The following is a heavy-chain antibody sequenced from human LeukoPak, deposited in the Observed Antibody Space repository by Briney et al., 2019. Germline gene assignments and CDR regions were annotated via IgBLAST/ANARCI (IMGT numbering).Heavy chain of an antibody. D-gene: IGHD2-15*01. V-gene: IGHV1-2*06. CDR1: GYTFTGYY. CDR2: INPNSGGT. CDR3: ARAGRYCSGGSCYYIY. Sequence: ASVKVSCKASGYTFTGYYMLWVRQAPGQGLEWMGRINPNSGGTNYAQKFQGRVTMTRDTSISTAYMELSRLRSDDTAVYYCARAGRYCSGGSCYYIYWGQGTLVTVSS. J-gene: IGHJ4*02.